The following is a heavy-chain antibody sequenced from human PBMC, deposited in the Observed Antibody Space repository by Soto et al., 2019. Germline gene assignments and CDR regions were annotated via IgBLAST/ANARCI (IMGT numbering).Heavy chain of an antibody. CDR2: ISSSSSTI. D-gene: IGHD1-26*01. CDR1: GFTFSSYS. CDR3: ARHHEWEVMEDYCVY. Sequence: EVQLVESVGGLVQPGGSLRLSCAASGFTFSSYSMNWVRQAPGTGLEWVSYISSSSSTIYYADSVKGRFTISRDNAKNSLYLQMNSLRDEDTAVYYCARHHEWEVMEDYCVYWGQGNLVTVSS. J-gene: IGHJ4*02. V-gene: IGHV3-48*02.